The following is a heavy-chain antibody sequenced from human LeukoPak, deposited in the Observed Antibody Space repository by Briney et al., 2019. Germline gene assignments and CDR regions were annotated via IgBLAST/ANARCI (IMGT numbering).Heavy chain of an antibody. CDR3: ARENYYYDSSGYPGNAFDI. CDR2: ISSGSSYI. V-gene: IGHV3-21*01. Sequence: PGGSLRLSCAASGFTFSSYSMNWVRQAPGKGLEWVSYISSGSSYIYYADSVKGRFTISRDNAKNSLYLQMNSLRAEDTAVYYCARENYYYDSSGYPGNAFDIWGQGTMVTVSS. J-gene: IGHJ3*02. CDR1: GFTFSSYS. D-gene: IGHD3-22*01.